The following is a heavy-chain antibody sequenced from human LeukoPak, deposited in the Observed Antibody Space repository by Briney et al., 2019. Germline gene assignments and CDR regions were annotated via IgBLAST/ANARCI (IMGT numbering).Heavy chain of an antibody. CDR2: ISAYNGNT. CDR3: ARKIAVAGLFAFDT. Sequence: GASVKVSCKASGYTFTSYGSSWVRQAPGQGLEWMGWISAYNGNTNYAQKLHGRVTMTTDTSTNTAYMELRSLRSDDTAVYYCARKIAVAGLFAFDTWGEGTIVTVSS. J-gene: IGHJ3*02. CDR1: GYTFTSYG. V-gene: IGHV1-18*01. D-gene: IGHD6-19*01.